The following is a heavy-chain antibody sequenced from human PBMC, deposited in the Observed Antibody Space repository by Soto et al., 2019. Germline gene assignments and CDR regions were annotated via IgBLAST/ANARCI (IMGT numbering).Heavy chain of an antibody. V-gene: IGHV4-30-2*01. CDR1: GGSINHYY. CDR2: IYHSGST. CDR3: ARVGGRITIVRGVITPALEYYFEY. D-gene: IGHD3-10*01. Sequence: SETLSLTCTVSGGSINHYYWTWIRQPPGKGLEWIGYIYHSGSTYYNPSLKSRVTISVDRSKNQFSLKLSSVTAADTAVYYCARVGGRITIVRGVITPALEYYFEYWGQGILVTVSS. J-gene: IGHJ4*02.